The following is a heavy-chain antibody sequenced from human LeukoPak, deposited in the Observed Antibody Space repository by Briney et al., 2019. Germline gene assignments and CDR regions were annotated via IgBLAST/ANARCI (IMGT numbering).Heavy chain of an antibody. CDR1: GFTFSSYA. CDR2: ISGSGGST. J-gene: IGHJ4*02. CDR3: AKVALGGTTGDY. Sequence: GGSLRLSCAASGFTFSSYAMSWVRQAPGKGLEWVSAISGSGGSTYYADSVKGRFTISKDNSKNTLYLQMNSLRAEDAAVYYCAKVALGGTTGDYWGQGTLVTVSS. D-gene: IGHD4-11*01. V-gene: IGHV3-23*01.